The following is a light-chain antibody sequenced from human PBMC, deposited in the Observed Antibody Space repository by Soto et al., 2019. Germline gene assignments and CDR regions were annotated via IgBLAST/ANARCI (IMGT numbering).Light chain of an antibody. J-gene: IGKJ4*01. CDR3: QQYGGSPPGVT. CDR2: WAS. V-gene: IGKV4-1*01. CDR1: QSVLYSSNNKNS. Sequence: DIVMTQSPDSLAVSLGERATINCKSSQSVLYSSNNKNSVAWYQQKPGQPPQLLIYWASTRESGVPDRFSGSESGTDFTLTISSLQAEDVAVYYCQQYGGSPPGVTFGGGTKVEIK.